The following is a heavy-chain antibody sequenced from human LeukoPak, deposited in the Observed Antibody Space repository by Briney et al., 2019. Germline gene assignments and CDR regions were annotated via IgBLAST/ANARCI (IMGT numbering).Heavy chain of an antibody. D-gene: IGHD3-22*01. V-gene: IGHV3-7*03. CDR1: GFTFSSYW. J-gene: IGHJ4*02. CDR3: ARAQKKYYYDSSGYHSRDYFDY. CDR2: IKQDGSEK. Sequence: GGSLRLSCAASGFTFSSYWMSWVREAPGKGLEWVANIKQDGSEKYYVHSVKGRFTISRDNAKNSLYLQMNSLRAEDTAVYYCARAQKKYYYDSSGYHSRDYFDYWGQGTLVTVSS.